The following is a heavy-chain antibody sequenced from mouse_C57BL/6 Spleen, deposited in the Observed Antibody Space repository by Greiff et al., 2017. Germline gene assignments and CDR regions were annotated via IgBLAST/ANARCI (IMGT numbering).Heavy chain of an antibody. CDR2: IYPGSGST. CDR1: GYTFTSYW. D-gene: IGHD1-1*01. CDR3: ARWRYYGSSPYWYFDV. V-gene: IGHV1-55*01. J-gene: IGHJ1*03. Sequence: QVQLQQPGAELVKPGASVKMSCKASGYTFTSYWITWVKQRPGQGLEWIGVIYPGSGSTNYNEKFKSKATLTVDTSSSTAYMQLSSLTSEDSAVYYCARWRYYGSSPYWYFDVWGTGTTVTVSS.